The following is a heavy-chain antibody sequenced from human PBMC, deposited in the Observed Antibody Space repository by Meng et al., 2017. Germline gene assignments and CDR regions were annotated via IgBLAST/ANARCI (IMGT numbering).Heavy chain of an antibody. CDR1: GGTFSSYA. CDR2: IIPIFGTA. Sequence: SVKVSCKASGGTFSSYAISWVRQAPGQGLEWMGGIIPIFGTANYAQKFQGRVTITTDESTSTAYMELSSLRSEDTAVYYCARDPPGHCSSTSCYGGGFDPWGQGTLVTVSS. CDR3: ARDPPGHCSSTSCYGGGFDP. D-gene: IGHD2-2*01. V-gene: IGHV1-69*05. J-gene: IGHJ5*02.